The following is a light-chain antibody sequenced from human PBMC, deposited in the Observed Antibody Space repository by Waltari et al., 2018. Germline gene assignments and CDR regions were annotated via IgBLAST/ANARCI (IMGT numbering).Light chain of an antibody. V-gene: IGKV3-11*01. Sequence: EIVLTQSPATLSLSPGAGATLSCRASQSVSTYLAWYQEKPGQAPRLLIYDASNRATGIPARFGGSGSGTDFTLTISGLEPEDSAVYYCQHRFNWPLTFGGGTKVEIK. CDR1: QSVSTY. CDR2: DAS. J-gene: IGKJ4*01. CDR3: QHRFNWPLT.